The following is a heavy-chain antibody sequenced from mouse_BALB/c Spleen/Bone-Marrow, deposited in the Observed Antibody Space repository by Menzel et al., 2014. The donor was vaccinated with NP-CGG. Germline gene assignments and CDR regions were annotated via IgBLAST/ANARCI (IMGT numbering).Heavy chain of an antibody. D-gene: IGHD4-1*01. CDR1: GFSLTGYG. CDR2: IWGDGST. Sequence: VQLQQSGPGLVAPSQSLSITCTVSGFSLTGYGVNWVRQPPGKGLEWLGMIWGDGSTDYNSALKSRLSISKDNSKSQVSLKMNSLQTDDTARYYCARDAGTGGFAYWGQGTLVTVSA. J-gene: IGHJ3*01. CDR3: ARDAGTGGFAY. V-gene: IGHV2-6-7*01.